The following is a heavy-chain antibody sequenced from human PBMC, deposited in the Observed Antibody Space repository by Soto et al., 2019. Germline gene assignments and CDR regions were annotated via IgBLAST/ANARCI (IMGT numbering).Heavy chain of an antibody. CDR1: GFTFSSYS. CDR3: ARADIVVVVAARGSWDWYFDL. V-gene: IGHV3-21*01. CDR2: ISSSSSYI. J-gene: IGHJ2*01. Sequence: GGSLRLSCAASGFTFSSYSMNWVRQAPGKGLEWVSSISSSSSYIYYADSVKGRFTISRDNAKNSLYLQMNSLRAEDTAVYYCARADIVVVVAARGSWDWYFDLWGRGTLVTVSS. D-gene: IGHD2-15*01.